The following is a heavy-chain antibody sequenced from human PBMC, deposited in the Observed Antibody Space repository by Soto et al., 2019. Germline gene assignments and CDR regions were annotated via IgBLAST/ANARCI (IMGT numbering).Heavy chain of an antibody. V-gene: IGHV4-34*01. CDR2: INHSGST. CDR3: ARGKPPPNSDY. CDR1: GGSFSGYY. J-gene: IGHJ4*02. Sequence: SETLSLTCAVYGGSFSGYYWSWIRQPPGKGLEWIGEINHSGSTNYNPSLKSRVTISVDTSKNQFSLKLSSVTAADTAVYYCARGKPPPNSDYWGQGTLVTVSS.